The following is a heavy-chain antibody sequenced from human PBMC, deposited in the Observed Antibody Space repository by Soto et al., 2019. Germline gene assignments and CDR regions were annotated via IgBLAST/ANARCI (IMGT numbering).Heavy chain of an antibody. CDR2: IYHSGST. J-gene: IGHJ4*02. CDR1: GGSISSGGYS. CDR3: ARSGSGSFPYYFDY. Sequence: PSETLSLTCAVSGGSISSGGYSWSWIRQPPGKGLEWIGYIYHSGSTYYNPSLKSRVTISVDRSKNQFSLKLSSVTAADTAVYYCARSGSGSFPYYFDYWGQGTLVTVSS. D-gene: IGHD3-10*01. V-gene: IGHV4-30-2*01.